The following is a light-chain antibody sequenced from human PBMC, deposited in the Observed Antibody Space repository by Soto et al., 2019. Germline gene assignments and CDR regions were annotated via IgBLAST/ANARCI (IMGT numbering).Light chain of an antibody. J-gene: IGLJ2*01. V-gene: IGLV2-8*01. CDR2: EVT. CDR1: SSDVGGYDY. Sequence: QSALTRPPSASGSPGQSVTISCTGTSSDVGGYDYVSWYQQHPGKAPKLMIYEVTKRPSGVPDRFSGSKSGNTASLTVSGLQAEDEADYYCSSYAGGTNLVFGGGTKLTVL. CDR3: SSYAGGTNLV.